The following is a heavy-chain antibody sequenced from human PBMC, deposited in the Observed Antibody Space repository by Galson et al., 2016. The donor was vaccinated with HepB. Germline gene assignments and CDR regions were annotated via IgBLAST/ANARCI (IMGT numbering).Heavy chain of an antibody. Sequence: SLRLSCAASRFTFSDYYMSWIRQAPGKGLEWVSYISSSSSYTNYADSVKDRFTISRDNAKNSLYLQMNSLRAEDTAVYYRARDRGGGDPGGDAFDIWGQGTMVTVSS. V-gene: IGHV3-11*06. J-gene: IGHJ3*02. D-gene: IGHD2-21*02. CDR3: ARDRGGGDPGGDAFDI. CDR1: RFTFSDYY. CDR2: ISSSSSYT.